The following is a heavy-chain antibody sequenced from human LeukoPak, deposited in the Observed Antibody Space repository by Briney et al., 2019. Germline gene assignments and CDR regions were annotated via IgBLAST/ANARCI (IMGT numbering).Heavy chain of an antibody. V-gene: IGHV3-23*01. D-gene: IGHD3-22*01. CDR2: ISGSGGST. CDR3: ACHDSSGYHRVGVSY. J-gene: IGHJ4*02. Sequence: GGSLRLSCAASGITFSSYAMSWVRQAPGKGLEWVSAISGSGGSTYYADSVKGRFTISRDNSKNTLYLQMNSLRAEDTAVYYCACHDSSGYHRVGVSYWGQGSLVTVSS. CDR1: GITFSSYA.